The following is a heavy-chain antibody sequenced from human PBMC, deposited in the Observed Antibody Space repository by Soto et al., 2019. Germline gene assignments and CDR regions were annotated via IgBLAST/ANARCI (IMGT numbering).Heavy chain of an antibody. CDR3: ARGCTYSSSWYNYYYYGMDV. V-gene: IGHV2-70*01. Sequence: SGPTLVNPTQTLTLTCTFSGFSLSTSGMCVSWIRQPPGKALEWLALIDWDDDKYYSTSLKTRLTISKDTSKNQVVLTMTNMDPVDTATYYCARGCTYSSSWYNYYYYGMDVWGQGTTVTVS. D-gene: IGHD6-13*01. CDR2: IDWDDDK. CDR1: GFSLSTSGMC. J-gene: IGHJ6*02.